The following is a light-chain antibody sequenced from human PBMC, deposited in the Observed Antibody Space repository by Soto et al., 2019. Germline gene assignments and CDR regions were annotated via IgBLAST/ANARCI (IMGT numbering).Light chain of an antibody. CDR1: QSLVHSDGRTN. V-gene: IGKV2-30*02. CDR2: KVS. CDR3: LVGTHGVT. Sequence: LMTQSPLSLPVTLGQPASISCRSSQSLVHSDGRTNLSWFQQRPGQSPRRLIYKVSNRDSGVPDRFSGGGSGTDFTLRISRVEAEDVGVYYCLVGTHGVTFGQGTRLEIK. J-gene: IGKJ5*01.